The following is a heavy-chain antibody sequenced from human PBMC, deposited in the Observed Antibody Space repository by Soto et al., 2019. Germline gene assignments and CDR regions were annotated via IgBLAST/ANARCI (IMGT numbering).Heavy chain of an antibody. Sequence: SETLSLTCTVSGGSISSYYWSWIRQPPGKGLEWIGYIYYSGSTNYNPSLKSRVTISVDTSKNQFSLKLSSMTAEDTAVYYCARHPERIAQIGWFDPWGQGTLVTVS. CDR1: GGSISSYY. J-gene: IGHJ5*02. CDR3: ARHPERIAQIGWFDP. CDR2: IYYSGST. D-gene: IGHD6-13*01. V-gene: IGHV4-59*08.